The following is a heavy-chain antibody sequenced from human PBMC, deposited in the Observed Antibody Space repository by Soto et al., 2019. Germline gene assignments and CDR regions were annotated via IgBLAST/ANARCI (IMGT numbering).Heavy chain of an antibody. Sequence: AEGSLKISSETSRFNFNNYAMSWVRKAPGERLEWVSFISSSGGTTYYADSVKGRFTISRDNSRNTVFLQMNTLGAEDTAIYYCATFMTVTGSGSKWFDPWGQGTLVTVSS. CDR3: ATFMTVTGSGSKWFDP. CDR1: RFNFNNYA. CDR2: ISSSGGTT. V-gene: IGHV3-23*01. D-gene: IGHD3-10*01. J-gene: IGHJ5*02.